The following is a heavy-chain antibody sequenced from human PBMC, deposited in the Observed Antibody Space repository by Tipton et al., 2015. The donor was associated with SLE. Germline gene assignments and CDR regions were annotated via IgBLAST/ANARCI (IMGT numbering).Heavy chain of an antibody. D-gene: IGHD3-3*01. Sequence: TLSLTCTVSGGSISSSSYYWDWIRQPSGKGLEWIGSIYYSGSTFYNPSLKSRVTISVDTSKNQFSLKLSSVTAADTAVYYCARLGVAFFDYWGQGTLVTVSS. J-gene: IGHJ4*02. V-gene: IGHV4-39*01. CDR3: ARLGVAFFDY. CDR2: IYYSGST. CDR1: GGSISSSSYY.